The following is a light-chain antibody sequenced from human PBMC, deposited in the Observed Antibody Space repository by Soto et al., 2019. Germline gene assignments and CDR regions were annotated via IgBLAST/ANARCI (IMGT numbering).Light chain of an antibody. CDR2: YDD. CDR1: YSNIGNNP. CDR3: ATWDDSLSGLV. Sequence: QSVLTQPPSVSEAPRQRVTISCSGSYSNIGNNPVNWYQQLPGKAPKLPIYYDDLLASGVSDRFSGSKSGTSASLAISGLQSEDEADYYCATWDDSLSGLVFGGGTKLTVL. V-gene: IGLV1-36*01. J-gene: IGLJ2*01.